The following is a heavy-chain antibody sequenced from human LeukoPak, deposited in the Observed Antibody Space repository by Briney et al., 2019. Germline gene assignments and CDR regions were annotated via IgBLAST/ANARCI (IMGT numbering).Heavy chain of an antibody. V-gene: IGHV3-23*01. D-gene: IGHD2-15*01. J-gene: IGHJ4*02. CDR2: ISGSGGST. CDR1: GFTFTDYS. Sequence: GGSLRLSCAASGFTFTDYSMSWVRQAPGKGLEWVSAISGSGGSTYYADSVKGRFTISRDNSKNTLYLQMNSLRAEDTAVYYCAKGTLRYCTGGTCYPLDYWGQGTLVTVSS. CDR3: AKGTLRYCTGGTCYPLDY.